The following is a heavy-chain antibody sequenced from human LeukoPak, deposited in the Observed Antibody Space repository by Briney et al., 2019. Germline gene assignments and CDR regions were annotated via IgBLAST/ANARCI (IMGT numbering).Heavy chain of an antibody. Sequence: SETLSLTCTVSGGSISSYYWSWIRQPAGKGLEWIGRIYTSGSTNYNPSLKSRVTMSVDTSKNQFSLKLCSVTAADTAVYYCARSRRYSNYVDWFDPWGQGTLVTVSS. CDR1: GGSISSYY. D-gene: IGHD4-11*01. CDR2: IYTSGST. CDR3: ARSRRYSNYVDWFDP. J-gene: IGHJ5*02. V-gene: IGHV4-4*07.